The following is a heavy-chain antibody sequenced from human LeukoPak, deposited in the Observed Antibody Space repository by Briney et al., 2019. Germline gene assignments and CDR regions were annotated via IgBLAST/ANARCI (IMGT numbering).Heavy chain of an antibody. CDR3: ASLGRVSGSYSYDY. CDR1: GYTFTSYD. V-gene: IGHV1-8*01. CDR2: MNPNSGNT. J-gene: IGHJ4*02. D-gene: IGHD1-26*01. Sequence: ASVKVSCKASGYTFTSYDINWVRQATGQGLEWMGWMNPNSGNTGYAQKFQGRVTMTRNTSISTAYMGLSSLRSEDTAVYYCASLGRVSGSYSYDYWGQGTLVTVSS.